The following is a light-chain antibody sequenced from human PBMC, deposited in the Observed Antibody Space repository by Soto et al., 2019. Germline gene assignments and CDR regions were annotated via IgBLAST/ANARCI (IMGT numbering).Light chain of an antibody. CDR2: DVS. CDR3: SLYTSSSTLYV. V-gene: IGLV2-14*01. CDR1: SSDVGGYNY. J-gene: IGLJ1*01. Sequence: QSVLTQPASVSGCPGQSITISCTRTSSDVGGYNYVSWYQQHPGKAPKLMIYDVSNRPSGVSNRFSGSKSGNTASLTISGLQAEDEADYYCSLYTSSSTLYVFGTGTKVTVL.